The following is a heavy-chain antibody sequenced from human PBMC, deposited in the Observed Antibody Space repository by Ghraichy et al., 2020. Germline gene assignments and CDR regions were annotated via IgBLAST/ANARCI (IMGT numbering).Heavy chain of an antibody. CDR3: AREKRDGYNYHWYLDL. J-gene: IGHJ2*01. CDR1: GFAFGDHY. V-gene: IGHV3-11*01. Sequence: GGSLRLSCAGSGFAFGDHYMNWIRQAPGKGLEWVSFISNRGSNKHYTDSVKGRFTVSRDNAQNSLYLHMDSLRADDTVVYYCAREKRDGYNYHWYLDLWGPGTPVTVS. CDR2: ISNRGSNK. D-gene: IGHD5-24*01.